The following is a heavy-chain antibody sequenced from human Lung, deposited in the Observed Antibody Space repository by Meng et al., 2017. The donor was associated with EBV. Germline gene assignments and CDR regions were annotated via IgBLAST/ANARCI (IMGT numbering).Heavy chain of an antibody. CDR1: GDTFNTYY. V-gene: IGHV1-8*02. J-gene: IGHJ5*02. D-gene: IGHD2/OR15-2a*01. CDR3: ARDLYSSALSPSAP. CDR2: LNPNSSNT. Sequence: QVQLVQSGAEVKRPGASGKVSCKASGDTFNTYYIHWVRQAPGQGLEWMGWLNPNSSNTGYAQKFQGRVTMTRNTSISTAYMELSSLRSADTAVYYCARDLYSSALSPSAPWGQGTLVTVDS.